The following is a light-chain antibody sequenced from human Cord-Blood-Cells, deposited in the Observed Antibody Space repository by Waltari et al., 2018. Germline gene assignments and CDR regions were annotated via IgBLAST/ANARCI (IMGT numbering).Light chain of an antibody. J-gene: IGKJ3*01. CDR3: QQYNNGPPFT. CDR1: QSVSST. V-gene: IGKV3-15*01. Sequence: EIVMTQSPATLSVSPGERATLSCRASQSVSSTLAWYQQKPGQAPRLLIYGASTRATGSPARFSGSRSGTEFTLTISSLQSEDFAVYYCQQYNNGPPFTFGPGTKVDIK. CDR2: GAS.